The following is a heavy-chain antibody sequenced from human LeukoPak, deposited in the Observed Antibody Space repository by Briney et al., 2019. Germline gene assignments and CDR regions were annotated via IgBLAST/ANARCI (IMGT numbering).Heavy chain of an antibody. CDR1: GFNFSSYW. Sequence: GGSLRLSCAVSGFNFSSYWIHWVRQAPGKGLVWVSLINTDGSATTYGDSAKGRSTVSRDNDKNTLFLDMNSLRVEDTAVYYCARGTAATAGIDYWGQGTLVTVSS. J-gene: IGHJ4*02. V-gene: IGHV3-74*01. D-gene: IGHD6-13*01. CDR2: INTDGSAT. CDR3: ARGTAATAGIDY.